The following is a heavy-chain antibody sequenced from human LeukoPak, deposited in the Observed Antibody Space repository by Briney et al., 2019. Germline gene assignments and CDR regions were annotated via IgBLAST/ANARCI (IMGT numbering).Heavy chain of an antibody. J-gene: IGHJ6*02. CDR2: ISSSSSYT. D-gene: IGHD6-13*01. CDR3: ARPPPGSSSWYYYGMDV. Sequence: GGSLRLSCAASGFTFSDYYMSWIRQAPGKGLEWVSYISSSSSYTNYADSVKGRFTISRDNAKNSLYLQMNSLRAEDTAVYYCARPPPGSSSWYYYGMDVSGQGTTVTVSS. V-gene: IGHV3-11*03. CDR1: GFTFSDYY.